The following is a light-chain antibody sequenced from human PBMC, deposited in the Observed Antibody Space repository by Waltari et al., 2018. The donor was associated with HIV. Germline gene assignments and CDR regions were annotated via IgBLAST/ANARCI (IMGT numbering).Light chain of an antibody. CDR1: SSNIGSNH. V-gene: IGLV1-47*01. CDR2: RYN. CDR3: AAWDDSLSGVV. Sequence: QSVLTQPPSASGTPGQRVTISCSGSSSNIGSNHVYWYQQLPGPTPKHLIYRYNERASAVPDRLSRSSSGTSASLDISGRRAEDEADYYCAAWDDSLSGVVFGGGTKLTVL. J-gene: IGLJ2*01.